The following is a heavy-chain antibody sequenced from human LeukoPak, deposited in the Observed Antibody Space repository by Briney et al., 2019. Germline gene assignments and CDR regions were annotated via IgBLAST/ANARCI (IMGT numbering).Heavy chain of an antibody. CDR1: GFTSSSFE. Sequence: GRSLRLSCAASGFTSSSFEINWGAQAPGTGLEWGSYISSSVSTIYYAESAQGRFTISRDNAKNTIYFHMNSLIAEDTAVYYCSRVEGVKWWIQLRRYFDYWGQGTLVTVSS. J-gene: IGHJ4*02. D-gene: IGHD5-18*01. V-gene: IGHV3-48*03. CDR3: SRVEGVKWWIQLRRYFDY. CDR2: ISSSVSTI.